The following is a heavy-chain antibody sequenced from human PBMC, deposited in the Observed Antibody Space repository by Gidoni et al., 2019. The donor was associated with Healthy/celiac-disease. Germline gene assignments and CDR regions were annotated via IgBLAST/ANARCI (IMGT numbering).Heavy chain of an antibody. D-gene: IGHD2-15*01. Sequence: QVQLVASGGGVVQPGRSLRLSSAASGFNFSSYGMHWVSQAPGKGLGGVAVIWYDGNNKYYADSVKGRFTISRDNSKNTLYLQMNSLRAEDTAVYYCARDDRVAFDYWGQGTLVTVSS. CDR2: IWYDGNNK. CDR1: GFNFSSYG. J-gene: IGHJ4*02. CDR3: ARDDRVAFDY. V-gene: IGHV3-33*01.